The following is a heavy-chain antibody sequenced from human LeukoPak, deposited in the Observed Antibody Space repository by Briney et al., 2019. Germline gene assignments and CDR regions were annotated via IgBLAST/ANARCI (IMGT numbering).Heavy chain of an antibody. V-gene: IGHV3-30*04. J-gene: IGHJ4*02. CDR3: ARGDYDFWSGYYPL. CDR2: ISYDGSNK. D-gene: IGHD3-3*01. CDR1: GFTFSSYA. Sequence: HPGGSLRLSCAASGFTFSSYATHWVRQAPGKGLEWVAVISYDGSNKYYADSVKGRFTISRDNSKNTLYLQMNSLRAEDTAVYYCARGDYDFWSGYYPLWGQGTLVTVSS.